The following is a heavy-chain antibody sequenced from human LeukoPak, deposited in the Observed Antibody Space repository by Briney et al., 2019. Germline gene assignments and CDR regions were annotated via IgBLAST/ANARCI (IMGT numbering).Heavy chain of an antibody. Sequence: SETLSLTCTVSGGSISTYYWSWVRQPPGKGLEWIGYIYYSGGTNYNPSLKSRVTISVDTSKNQFSLKLSSVTAADTAVYYCARGGWYSSSWSFDYWGQETLVTVSS. CDR2: IYYSGGT. J-gene: IGHJ4*02. CDR3: ARGGWYSSSWSFDY. V-gene: IGHV4-59*01. D-gene: IGHD6-13*01. CDR1: GGSISTYY.